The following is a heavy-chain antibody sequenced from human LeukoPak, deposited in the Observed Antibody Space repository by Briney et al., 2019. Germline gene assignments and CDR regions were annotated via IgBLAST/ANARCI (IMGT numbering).Heavy chain of an antibody. CDR3: ARESLHSSGWYDY. J-gene: IGHJ4*02. CDR2: INHSGST. Sequence: KSSETLSLTCAVYGGSFSGYYWSWLRQPPGKGLEWIGEINHSGSTNYNPSLKSRVTISVDTSKNQFSLKLSSVTAADTAVYYCARESLHSSGWYDYWGQGTLVTVSS. V-gene: IGHV4-34*01. CDR1: GGSFSGYY. D-gene: IGHD6-19*01.